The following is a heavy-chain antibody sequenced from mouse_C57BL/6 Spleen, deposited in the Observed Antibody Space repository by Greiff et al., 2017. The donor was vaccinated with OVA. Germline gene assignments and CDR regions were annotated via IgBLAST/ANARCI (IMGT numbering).Heavy chain of an antibody. CDR1: GYTFTDYN. Sequence: EVKVVESGPELVKPGASVKLPCKASGYTFTDYNMDWVKQSPGKSLEWIGAINPNNGGTIYTQKFKGKATLTVDKSSSTAYMELRSLTSEDTAVYYCARGDGNYDYFDYWGQGTTLTVSS. V-gene: IGHV1-18*01. CDR3: ARGDGNYDYFDY. D-gene: IGHD2-1*01. CDR2: INPNNGGT. J-gene: IGHJ2*01.